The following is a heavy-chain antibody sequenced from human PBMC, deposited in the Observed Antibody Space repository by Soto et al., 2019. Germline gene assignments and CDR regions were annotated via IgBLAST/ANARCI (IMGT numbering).Heavy chain of an antibody. CDR3: AKNQGVELVPLATVDWFDP. V-gene: IGHV3-23*01. CDR1: GFIFENFG. Sequence: PGESLKISCAASGFIFENFGMSWVRQAPGKGLEWISSISGSGFKKYYADPVKGRFTISRDNSKSTVYLELNNLSAEDTAVYHCAKNQGVELVPLATVDWFDPWGQGSVVTVSS. D-gene: IGHD1-26*01. CDR2: ISGSGFKK. J-gene: IGHJ5*02.